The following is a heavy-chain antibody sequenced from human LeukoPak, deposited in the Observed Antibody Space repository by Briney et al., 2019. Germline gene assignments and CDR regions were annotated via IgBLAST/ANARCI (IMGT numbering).Heavy chain of an antibody. V-gene: IGHV1-2*02. Sequence: ASVKVSCKASGYTFTSYGISWVRQAPGQGLEWMGWINPNSGGTKYAQKFQGRVTMTRDTSISTAYMELSRLRSDDTAVYYCARDPPTNDYGDYDDYWGQGTLVTVSS. CDR3: ARDPPTNDYGDYDDY. CDR2: INPNSGGT. J-gene: IGHJ4*02. CDR1: GYTFTSYG. D-gene: IGHD4-17*01.